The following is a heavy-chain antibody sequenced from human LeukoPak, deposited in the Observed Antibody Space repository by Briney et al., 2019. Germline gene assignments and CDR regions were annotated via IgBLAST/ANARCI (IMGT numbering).Heavy chain of an antibody. D-gene: IGHD6-19*01. CDR2: IDASGGST. CDR3: AKGSGSGWYGWFAP. Sequence: GGSLRLSCAASGFTFSSYAMTWVRQAPGKGLEWVSSIDASGGSTYYADSVKGRFTISRDNSKNTFFLQMNTLRAADTAVYYCAKGSGSGWYGWFAPWGQGTLVTVSS. V-gene: IGHV3-23*01. J-gene: IGHJ5*02. CDR1: GFTFSSYA.